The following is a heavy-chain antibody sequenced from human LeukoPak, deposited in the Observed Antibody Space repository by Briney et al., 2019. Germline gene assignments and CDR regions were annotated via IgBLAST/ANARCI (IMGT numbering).Heavy chain of an antibody. CDR3: ARDPRITMIIEENWFDP. J-gene: IGHJ5*02. CDR1: GYTFTGYY. CDR2: INPNSGGT. V-gene: IGHV1-2*02. Sequence: ASVKVSCKASGYTFTGYYMHWVRQAPGQGLEWMGWINPNSGGTNYAQKFQGRVTMTRDTSISTAYMELSRLRSDDTAVYYCARDPRITMIIEENWFDPGAREPWSPSPQ. D-gene: IGHD3-22*01.